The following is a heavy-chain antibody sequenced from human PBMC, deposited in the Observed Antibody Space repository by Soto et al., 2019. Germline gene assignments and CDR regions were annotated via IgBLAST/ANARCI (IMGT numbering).Heavy chain of an antibody. CDR3: AKAGVVVVPAAMSFDY. D-gene: IGHD2-2*01. V-gene: IGHV3-23*01. CDR1: GFTFSSYV. Sequence: EVQLLESGGGLVQPGGSLRLSCAASGFTFSSYVMSWVRQAPGKGLEWVSAISGSGGSTYYADSVKGRFTISRDNSKNTLYLQMNSLRAEDTAVYYCAKAGVVVVPAAMSFDYWGQGTLVTVSS. J-gene: IGHJ4*02. CDR2: ISGSGGST.